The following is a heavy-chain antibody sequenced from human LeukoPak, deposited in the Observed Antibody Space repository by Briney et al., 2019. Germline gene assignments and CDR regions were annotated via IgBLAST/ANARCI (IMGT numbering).Heavy chain of an antibody. CDR2: SSSSSNYI. Sequence: GEPLRLSRAASGFTFSTYSIIWVGQAPGKGLEGVSYSSSSSNYIYYAYSVKCRFTISRDNAKNSLYLQMNSLRAEDTAVYYWAKAIVGATSFDYWGQGTLVTVSS. CDR1: GFTFSTYS. D-gene: IGHD1-26*01. J-gene: IGHJ4*02. CDR3: AKAIVGATSFDY. V-gene: IGHV3-21*01.